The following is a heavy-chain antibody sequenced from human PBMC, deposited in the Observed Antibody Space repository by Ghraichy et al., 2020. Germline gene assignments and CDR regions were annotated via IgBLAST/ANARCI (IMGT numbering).Heavy chain of an antibody. CDR1: GFTFGDYA. J-gene: IGHJ4*02. D-gene: IGHD3-22*01. CDR3: TRARPGSSGYPYYFDY. V-gene: IGHV3-49*03. Sequence: GGSLRLSCTASGFTFGDYAMSWFRQAPGKGLEWVGFIRSKAYGGTTEYAASVKGRFTISRDDSKSIAYLQMNSLKTEDTAVYYCTRARPGSSGYPYYFDYWGQGTLVTVSS. CDR2: IRSKAYGGTT.